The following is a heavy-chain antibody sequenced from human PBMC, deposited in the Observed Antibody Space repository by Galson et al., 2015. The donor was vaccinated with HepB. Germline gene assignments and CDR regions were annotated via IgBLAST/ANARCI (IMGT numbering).Heavy chain of an antibody. CDR2: IIPILGIA. CDR1: GGTFSSYT. CDR3: ARDKGGSSSWLYYFDY. Sequence: SVKVSCKASGGTFSSYTISWVRQAPGQGLEWMGRIIPILGIANYAQKFQGRVTITADKSTSTAYMELSSLRSEDTAVYYCARDKGGSSSWLYYFDYWGQGTLVTVSS. J-gene: IGHJ4*02. V-gene: IGHV1-69*04. D-gene: IGHD6-13*01.